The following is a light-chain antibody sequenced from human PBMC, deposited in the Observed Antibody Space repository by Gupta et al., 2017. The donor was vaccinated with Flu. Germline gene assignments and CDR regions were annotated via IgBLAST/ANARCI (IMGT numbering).Light chain of an antibody. V-gene: IGLV1-40*01. CDR1: SSNIGAGSD. Sequence: QSVLTQPPSVSGAPGQRVTISCTGSSSNIGAGSDAHWYQQLPGTAPKLLIYGNHNRPSGVPDRFSCSKSGTSASLAITGLQAEDEADYYCQSYDISLSGSVVFGGGTKLTVV. CDR2: GNH. CDR3: QSYDISLSGSVV. J-gene: IGLJ2*01.